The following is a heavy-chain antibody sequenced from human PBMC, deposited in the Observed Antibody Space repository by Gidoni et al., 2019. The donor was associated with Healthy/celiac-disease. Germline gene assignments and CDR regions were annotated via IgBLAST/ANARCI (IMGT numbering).Heavy chain of an antibody. CDR1: GYSFTSYW. V-gene: IGHV5-51*01. D-gene: IGHD4-17*01. J-gene: IGHJ4*02. CDR3: ARLRGTTVVIYFDY. Sequence: EVQLVQSGAEVKKPGESLKLSCKSSGYSFTSYWIGRERQMPGQGLDWMGIIYPGDSDTRYSPSFQGQVNISADKSISTAYLQWSSLKASDTAMYYCARLRGTTVVIYFDYWGQGTLVTVSS. CDR2: IYPGDSDT.